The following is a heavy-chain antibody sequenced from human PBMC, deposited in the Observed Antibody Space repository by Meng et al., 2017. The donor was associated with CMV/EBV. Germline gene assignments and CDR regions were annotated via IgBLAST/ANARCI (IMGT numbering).Heavy chain of an antibody. D-gene: IGHD2-21*02. CDR1: VGSISSVDYS. Sequence: QVQLEGSGPGLVTPSQTLSLTCTVSVGSISSVDYSWSWIRQPPGKGLEWIGYIYYSGSTYYNPSLKSRVTISVDTSKNQFSLKLSSVTAADTAVYYCAREGDNPFDYWGQGTLVTVSS. CDR3: AREGDNPFDY. CDR2: IYYSGST. V-gene: IGHV4-30-4*08. J-gene: IGHJ4*02.